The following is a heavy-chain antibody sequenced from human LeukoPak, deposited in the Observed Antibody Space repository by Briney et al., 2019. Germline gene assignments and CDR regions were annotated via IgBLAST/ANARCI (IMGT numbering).Heavy chain of an antibody. D-gene: IGHD3-22*01. V-gene: IGHV1-18*01. CDR2: ISAYNGNT. Sequence: ASVKVSCKASGGTFTSYAISWVRQAPGQGLEWMGWISAYNGNTNYAQKLQGRVTMTTDTSTSTAYMELRSLRSDDTAVYYCARGLYDSGGGGFDPWGQGTLVTVSS. J-gene: IGHJ5*02. CDR1: GGTFTSYA. CDR3: ARGLYDSGGGGFDP.